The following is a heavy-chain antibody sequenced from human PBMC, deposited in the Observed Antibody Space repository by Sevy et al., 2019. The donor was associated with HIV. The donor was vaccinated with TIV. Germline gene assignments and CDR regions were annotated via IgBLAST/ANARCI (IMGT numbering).Heavy chain of an antibody. D-gene: IGHD1-26*01. CDR1: GFAFSTYG. J-gene: IGHJ6*02. V-gene: IGHV3-33*01. Sequence: GGSLRLSCAASGFAFSTYGLYWVRQAPGKGLEWVAVIWFDGSEKYYADSVKGRFTISRDNSKNTLYLQMNSLTAADTAVYHCARGQGDDYNYGLDVWGQGTTVTVSS. CDR2: IWFDGSEK. CDR3: ARGQGDDYNYGLDV.